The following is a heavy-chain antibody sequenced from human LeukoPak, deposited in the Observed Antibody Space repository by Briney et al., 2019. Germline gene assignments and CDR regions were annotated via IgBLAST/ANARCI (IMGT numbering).Heavy chain of an antibody. CDR3: ARLSASCYGKYYFDY. D-gene: IGHD2-2*01. Sequence: GESLRLSCAASGFTFSTYAMEWVRQAPGDGLEWVSSITGDNNYIYYADSVKGRLTISRDNAKNSLFLHMSSLRAGDTAVYYCARLSASCYGKYYFDYWGQGALVTVSS. J-gene: IGHJ4*02. V-gene: IGHV3-21*06. CDR1: GFTFSTYA. CDR2: ITGDNNYI.